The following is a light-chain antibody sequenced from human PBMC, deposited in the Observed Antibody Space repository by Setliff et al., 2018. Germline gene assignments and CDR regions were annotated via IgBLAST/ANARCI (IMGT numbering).Light chain of an antibody. CDR3: SSYISSSTFV. CDR2: DVS. V-gene: IGLV2-14*01. Sequence: QSALTQPASVSGSPGQSITISCTGTSSDVGGYNYVSWYQQHPGKAPKLMIYDVSKRPSGVSNRFSGSKSGNTASLTISGFQAEDEADYYCSSYISSSTFVFGTGTKGTVL. CDR1: SSDVGGYNY. J-gene: IGLJ1*01.